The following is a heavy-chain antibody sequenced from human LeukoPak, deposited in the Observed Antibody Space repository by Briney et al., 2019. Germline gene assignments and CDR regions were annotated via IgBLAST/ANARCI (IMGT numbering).Heavy chain of an antibody. D-gene: IGHD2-21*02. CDR3: ARAQTYGDSRLLLDY. Sequence: RSGGSLRLSCAASGFTFSSYWMSWVRQAPGKGLEWVSGINWNGGSTGYADSVEGRFTISRDNAKNSQYLQMNSLRVEDTALYYCARAQTYGDSRLLLDYWGQGTLVTVSS. J-gene: IGHJ4*02. CDR1: GFTFSSYW. V-gene: IGHV3-20*04. CDR2: INWNGGST.